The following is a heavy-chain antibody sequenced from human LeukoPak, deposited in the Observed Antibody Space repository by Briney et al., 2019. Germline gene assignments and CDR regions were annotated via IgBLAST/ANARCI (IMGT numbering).Heavy chain of an antibody. CDR3: AKVTDYYGSGSYPDFDF. CDR1: GSTLSSYG. D-gene: IGHD3-10*01. V-gene: IGHV3-30*02. CDR2: IRYDGSNK. J-gene: IGHJ4*02. Sequence: GGSLRLSCAASGSTLSSYGMHWVRQAPGKGLEWVAFIRYDGSNKYYADPVKGRFTISRDNSKNTLHLQMNSLRAEDTAVYYCAKVTDYYGSGSYPDFDFWGQGTLVTVSS.